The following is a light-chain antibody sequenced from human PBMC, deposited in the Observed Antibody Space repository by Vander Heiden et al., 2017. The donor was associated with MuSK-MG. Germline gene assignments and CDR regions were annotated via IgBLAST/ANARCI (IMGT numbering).Light chain of an antibody. V-gene: IGLV2-23*02. J-gene: IGLJ2*01. CDR2: EVS. Sequence: QSALTQPASVSGSPGQSITISCTGTSSDVGRYHLVSWYQQHPGKAPKLMIYEVSKRPSGVSNRFAGSKSGNTASMTISGLQAEDDADYYCCSYAGSSTFVFGGGAKLTVL. CDR1: SSDVGRYHL. CDR3: CSYAGSSTFV.